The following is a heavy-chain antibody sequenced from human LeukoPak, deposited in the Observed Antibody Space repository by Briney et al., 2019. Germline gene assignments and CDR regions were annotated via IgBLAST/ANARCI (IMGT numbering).Heavy chain of an antibody. CDR2: VASDGST. V-gene: IGHV3-53*01. D-gene: IGHD5-12*01. J-gene: IGHJ4*02. Sequence: PGGSLRLSCAASGITVSSNYMSWVRQAPGKGLEWVSVVASDGSTKYADSVKGRFAISRDNPKNTLYLQMNGLRAEDTGVYYCAKATVGGYEDWGQGTLVTVSS. CDR1: GITVSSNY. CDR3: AKATVGGYED.